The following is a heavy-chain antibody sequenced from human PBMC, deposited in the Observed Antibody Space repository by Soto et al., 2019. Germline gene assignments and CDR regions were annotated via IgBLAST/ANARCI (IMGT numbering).Heavy chain of an antibody. D-gene: IGHD6-6*01. CDR1: GYIFTGYY. J-gene: IGHJ4*02. Sequence: QVQLVQSGAEVKKPGASVKVSCKASGYIFTGYYMHWVRQAPGQGLEWVGWVNPNSGATNFAQRFQGRVTMTGDTSSNTAYLALTRLRADDTAVYYCARGLGVYRSSCIDYWGQGTPVTVSS. CDR2: VNPNSGAT. CDR3: ARGLGVYRSSCIDY. V-gene: IGHV1-2*02.